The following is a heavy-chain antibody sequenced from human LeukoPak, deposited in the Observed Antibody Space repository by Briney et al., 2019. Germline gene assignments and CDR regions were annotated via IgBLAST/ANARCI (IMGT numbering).Heavy chain of an antibody. Sequence: PSETLSLTCTVSGGSISSYYWSWIRQPPGKGLKWIGYIYYSGSTNYNPSLKSRVTISVDTSKNQFSLKLSSVTAADTAVYYCARARRWFDPWGQGTLVTVSS. CDR2: IYYSGST. CDR3: ARARRWFDP. J-gene: IGHJ5*02. CDR1: GGSISSYY. V-gene: IGHV4-59*01.